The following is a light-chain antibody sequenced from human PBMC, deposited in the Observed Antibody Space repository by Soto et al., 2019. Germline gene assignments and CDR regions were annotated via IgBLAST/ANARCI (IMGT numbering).Light chain of an antibody. CDR3: QKYNSAPLT. Sequence: ALHMTQSPSSVFASVGDRLTTTCRASQDIRNDLDWYQQKPGKAPKLLIYAASSLQSGVSSRFSGSGSGTDFTLTISSLQPEDVATYYCQKYNSAPLTFGGGTKVDI. V-gene: IGKV1-6*01. J-gene: IGKJ4*01. CDR1: QDIRND. CDR2: AAS.